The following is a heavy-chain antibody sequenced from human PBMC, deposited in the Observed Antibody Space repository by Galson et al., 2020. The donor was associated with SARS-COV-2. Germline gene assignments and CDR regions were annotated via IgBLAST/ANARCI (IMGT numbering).Heavy chain of an antibody. CDR1: GGSISSYY. CDR3: ARSSYGYDLHFDY. D-gene: IGHD5-18*01. J-gene: IGHJ4*02. CDR2: IYNSGST. Sequence: SQTLSLTCTVSGGSISSYYWSWIRQPPGKGLEWIGYIYNSGSTNYNPSLKSRVTISVDTSKNQFSLKLSSVTAADTAVYYCARSSYGYDLHFDYWGQGTPVTVSS. V-gene: IGHV4-59*01.